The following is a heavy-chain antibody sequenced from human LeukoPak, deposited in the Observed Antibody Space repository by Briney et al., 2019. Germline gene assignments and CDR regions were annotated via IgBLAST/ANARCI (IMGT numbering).Heavy chain of an antibody. D-gene: IGHD3-3*01. V-gene: IGHV1-8*01. CDR2: MTPNSGNT. Sequence: VSVEVSSKASGYTLSRYDIKWVRQATGQGLERIGRMTPNSGNTGYAQKFHGRVNMTRNTSISTAYMELSSLRSEDTAVYYCARVYYDFWSGYYRSYYYYMDVWGKGTTVTVSS. CDR3: ARVYYDFWSGYYRSYYYYMDV. J-gene: IGHJ6*03. CDR1: GYTLSRYD.